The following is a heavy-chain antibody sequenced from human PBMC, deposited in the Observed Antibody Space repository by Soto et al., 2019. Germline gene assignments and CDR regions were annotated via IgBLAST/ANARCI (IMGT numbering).Heavy chain of an antibody. CDR1: GFTFSDHY. Sequence: GGSLRLSCAASGFTFSDHYMDWVRQAPGKGLEWVGRTRNKANSYTTEYAASVKGRFTISRDDSKNSLYLQMNSLKTEDTAVYYCARASRLVTYYYYYMDVWGKGTTVTVSS. D-gene: IGHD6-19*01. J-gene: IGHJ6*03. V-gene: IGHV3-72*01. CDR3: ARASRLVTYYYYYMDV. CDR2: TRNKANSYTT.